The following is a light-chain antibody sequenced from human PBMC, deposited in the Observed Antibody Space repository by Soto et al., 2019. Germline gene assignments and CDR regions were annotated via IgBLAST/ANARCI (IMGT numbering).Light chain of an antibody. CDR1: SSDVGAYNH. CDR3: NSFTSSNTRL. J-gene: IGLJ3*02. V-gene: IGLV2-14*01. Sequence: QSALTQPASVSGSPGQSITISCTGTSSDVGAYNHVSWYQQHPGKAPQLMIYEVNNRPSGVSSRFSGSKSGNTASLTISGLQAEDEADYYCNSFTSSNTRLFGAGTKLTVL. CDR2: EVN.